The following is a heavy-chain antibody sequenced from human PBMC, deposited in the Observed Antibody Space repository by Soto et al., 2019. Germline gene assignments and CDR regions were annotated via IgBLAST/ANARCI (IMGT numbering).Heavy chain of an antibody. CDR3: ARAGYSYGYIADYYYGMDV. D-gene: IGHD5-18*01. CDR1: GGSISSSNW. J-gene: IGHJ6*02. CDR2: IHHSGST. V-gene: IGHV4-4*02. Sequence: QVQLQESGPGLVKPSGTLSLTCAVSGGSISSSNWWSWVRQPPGKGLEWIGEIHHSGSTNYNPSLKSRVTISVDKSKNQFSLKLSSVTAADTAVYYCARAGYSYGYIADYYYGMDVWGQGTTVTVSS.